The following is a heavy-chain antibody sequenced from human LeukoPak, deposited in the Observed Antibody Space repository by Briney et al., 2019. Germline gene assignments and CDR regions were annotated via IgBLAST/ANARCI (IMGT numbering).Heavy chain of an antibody. Sequence: GGSLRLSCAASGFTFSSYAMSWVRQAPGKGLEWVSAISGSGGSTYYADSVKGRFTISRDNPKNTLYLQMNSLRAEDTAVYYCAKADKQYIIALDHWGQGTLVTVSS. CDR3: AKADKQYIIALDH. CDR1: GFTFSSYA. J-gene: IGHJ4*02. V-gene: IGHV3-23*01. D-gene: IGHD6-13*01. CDR2: ISGSGGST.